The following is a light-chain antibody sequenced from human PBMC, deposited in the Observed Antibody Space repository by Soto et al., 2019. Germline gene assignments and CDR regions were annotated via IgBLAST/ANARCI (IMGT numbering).Light chain of an antibody. CDR2: GAS. J-gene: IGKJ5*01. CDR1: QSVSSN. V-gene: IGKV3-20*01. Sequence: EIVMTQSPATLSVSPGERAALSFRASQSVSSNLAWYQQKPGQAPRLLIYGASTRATGIPDRFSGSGSGTDFSLTISRLGPEDFAVYYCQQYGSSPFTFGQGTRLEIK. CDR3: QQYGSSPFT.